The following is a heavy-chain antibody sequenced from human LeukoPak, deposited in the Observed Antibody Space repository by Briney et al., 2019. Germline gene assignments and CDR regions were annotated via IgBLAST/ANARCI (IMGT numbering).Heavy chain of an antibody. D-gene: IGHD6-13*01. CDR3: ARHGIAASGPNYYYYYIHV. CDR2: IYPGDSDT. V-gene: IGHV5-51*01. CDR1: GYSFTSYW. J-gene: IGHJ6*03. Sequence: GESLKISCKGSGYSFTSYWIGWVRQMPGKGLEWMGIIYPGDSDTRYSPSFQGQVTVSADKSISTAYLQCSSMKASDTAMYYCARHGIAASGPNYYYYYIHVWGKGTTVTVSS.